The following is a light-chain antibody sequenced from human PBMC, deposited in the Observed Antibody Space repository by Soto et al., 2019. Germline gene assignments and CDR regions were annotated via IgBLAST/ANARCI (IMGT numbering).Light chain of an antibody. CDR2: QDD. CDR1: KLDNKY. CDR3: LAWDTSAVI. V-gene: IGLV3-1*01. Sequence: SYELTQPPSVSVSPGQTASITCSGDKLDNKYVAWYRQKPGQSPLLIIFQDDRRPSGIPERFSGSNPGNTATLTISGTQVMDEADYFCLAWDTSAVIFGGGTQLTVL. J-gene: IGLJ2*01.